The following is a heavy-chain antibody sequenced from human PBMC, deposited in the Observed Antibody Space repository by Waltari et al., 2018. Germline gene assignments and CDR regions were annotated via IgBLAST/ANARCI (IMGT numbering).Heavy chain of an antibody. J-gene: IGHJ4*02. V-gene: IGHV4-39*01. CDR3: ARTIDSSGWIDFDY. D-gene: IGHD6-19*01. CDR1: GGSISISSYY. CDR2: IYYSGST. Sequence: QLQLQESGPGLVKPSETLSPTCTVPGGSISISSYYWGWIRQPPGKGLEWIGSIYYSGSTYYNPSLKSRVTISEDTSKNQCALKLSSVTAADTAVYYCARTIDSSGWIDFDYWDKGTLVTVSS.